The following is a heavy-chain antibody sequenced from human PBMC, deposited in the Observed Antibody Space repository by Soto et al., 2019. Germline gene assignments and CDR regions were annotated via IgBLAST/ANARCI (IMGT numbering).Heavy chain of an antibody. CDR3: VRERAITCDMEHNTFDL. D-gene: IGHD1-1*01. J-gene: IGHJ3*01. CDR1: GFSFSVYY. Sequence: QVQLVESGGGLVKPGGSMRLSCAASGFSFSVYYMAWVRQAPGSGLEWISSIDRNGDFVYYADSVKGGFTISGDYAKSSLYLQMDSLRAVDTAVYYFVRERAITCDMEHNTFDLWGHVKMITVTS. V-gene: IGHV3-11*04. CDR2: IDRNGDFV.